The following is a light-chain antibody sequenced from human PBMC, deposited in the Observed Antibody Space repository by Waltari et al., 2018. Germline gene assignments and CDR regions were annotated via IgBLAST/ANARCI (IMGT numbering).Light chain of an antibody. CDR2: AAS. J-gene: IGKJ1*01. CDR3: QHYVRLPVT. CDR1: QSVGRT. Sequence: EIVLTQSPGTLSLSPGETATLSCRASQSVGRTLAWYQQKPGQAPSLLIYAASTRATGIPDRFSGSGSGTDFRLTISRVEPEDFAVYYCQHYVRLPVTFGQGTTVELK. V-gene: IGKV3-20*01.